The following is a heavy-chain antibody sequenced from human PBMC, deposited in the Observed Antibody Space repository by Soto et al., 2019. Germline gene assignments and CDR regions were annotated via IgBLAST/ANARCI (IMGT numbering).Heavy chain of an antibody. CDR3: ARVVWSDYHLGFDY. J-gene: IGHJ4*02. CDR1: GGSISSDDYY. CDR2: IYYRGST. D-gene: IGHD3-3*01. Sequence: QVQLQESGPGLVKPSQTLSLTCTVSGGSISSDDYYWNWIRQNPGKGLERIGNIYYRGSTYHNPSLNPYHNPSLTSRLITSVDTSENQFSLKLSSVTAADTAVHYCARVVWSDYHLGFDYWGQGTLVTVSS. V-gene: IGHV4-31*03.